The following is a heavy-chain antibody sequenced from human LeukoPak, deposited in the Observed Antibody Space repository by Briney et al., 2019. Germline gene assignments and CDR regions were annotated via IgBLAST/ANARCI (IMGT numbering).Heavy chain of an antibody. J-gene: IGHJ4*02. CDR3: ARATPPRSYSYGYYYFDY. V-gene: IGHV3-11*01. CDR2: ISSSGSTI. Sequence: TGGSLRLSCAASGFTFSDDYMSWIRQAPGKGLEWVSYISSSGSTIYYADSVKGRFTISRDNAKNSLYLQMNSLRAEDTAVYYCARATPPRSYSYGYYYFDYWGQGTLVTVSS. D-gene: IGHD5-18*01. CDR1: GFTFSDDY.